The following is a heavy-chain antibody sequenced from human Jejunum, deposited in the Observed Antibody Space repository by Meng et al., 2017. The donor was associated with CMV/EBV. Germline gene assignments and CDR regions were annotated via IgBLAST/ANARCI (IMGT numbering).Heavy chain of an antibody. CDR2: TYYKSKYYN. V-gene: IGHV6-1*01. CDR1: GDSVSSNSAA. CDR3: ARDRMSSSSGWYEDGMDV. Sequence: QIQLKQSGPGLVKPSQTLSLTCAISGDSVSSNSAAWNWIRQSPSRGLEWLGRTYYKSKYYNDYALSVKSRIIINPDTSKNQFSLQLTSVTPEDTAVYYCARDRMSSSSGWYEDGMDVWGQGTTVTVSS. D-gene: IGHD6-19*01. J-gene: IGHJ6*02.